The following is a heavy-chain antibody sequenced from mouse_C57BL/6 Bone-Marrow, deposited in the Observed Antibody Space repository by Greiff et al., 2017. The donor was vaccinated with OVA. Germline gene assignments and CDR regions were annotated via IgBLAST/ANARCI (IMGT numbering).Heavy chain of an antibody. CDR3: ARGWGAY. CDR1: GFTFTGYG. J-gene: IGHJ3*01. Sequence: VQLQQSGAELVRPGSSVKLSCKTSGFTFTGYGLNWVKQRPGQGLEGMGNIIIGNGYPEDKQRLKVKATLTSDTSSGTSYMQLSSLTSEDSAIYFCARGWGAYWGQGTLVTVSA. CDR2: IIIGNGYP. V-gene: IGHV1-58*01. D-gene: IGHD2-3*01.